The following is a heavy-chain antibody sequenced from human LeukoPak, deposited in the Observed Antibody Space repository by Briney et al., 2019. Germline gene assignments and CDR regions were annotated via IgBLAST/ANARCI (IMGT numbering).Heavy chain of an antibody. CDR2: LSGSGVTT. Sequence: PGGSLRLSSAVSGFTFSNYAMSWVRRAPGKGLEWVSALSGSGVTTYYADSVKGRFTISRDNSKNTLYLQMNSLRAEDTAVYYCAKVASSSWYAYFDSWGRGTLVTVSS. D-gene: IGHD6-13*01. V-gene: IGHV3-23*01. CDR3: AKVASSSWYAYFDS. CDR1: GFTFSNYA. J-gene: IGHJ4*02.